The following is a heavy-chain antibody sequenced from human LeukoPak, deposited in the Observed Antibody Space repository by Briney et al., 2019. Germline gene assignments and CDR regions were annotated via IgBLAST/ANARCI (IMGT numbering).Heavy chain of an antibody. CDR1: GFPFSSYG. V-gene: IGHV3-33*01. Sequence: GGSLRLSCAASGFPFSSYGMHWVRQTPGKGLEWVARLVYDARSDYANSVKGRFSISRDDSKNTLFLDMSNLRVEDTALYYCARDLSAAFDFWGQGVLVTVSS. D-gene: IGHD6-19*01. CDR3: ARDLSAAFDF. J-gene: IGHJ4*02. CDR2: LVYDARS.